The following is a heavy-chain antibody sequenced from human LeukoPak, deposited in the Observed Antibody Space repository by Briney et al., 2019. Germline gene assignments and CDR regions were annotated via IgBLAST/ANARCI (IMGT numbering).Heavy chain of an antibody. Sequence: SVKVSWKASGGTFSSYAISWVRQAPGQGLEWMGGIIPIFGTANYAQKFQGRVTITTDESTSTAYMELSSLRSEDTAVYYCARGAEVGAPSYYFDYWGQGTLVTVSS. J-gene: IGHJ4*02. CDR2: IIPIFGTA. CDR3: ARGAEVGAPSYYFDY. D-gene: IGHD1-26*01. V-gene: IGHV1-69*05. CDR1: GGTFSSYA.